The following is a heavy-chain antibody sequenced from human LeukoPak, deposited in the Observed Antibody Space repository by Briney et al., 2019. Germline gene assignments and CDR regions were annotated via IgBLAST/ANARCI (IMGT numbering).Heavy chain of an antibody. V-gene: IGHV4-34*01. J-gene: IGHJ1*01. CDR2: INHSGAT. D-gene: IGHD3-22*01. CDR1: GGSFSGYS. Sequence: SEILSLTCAVSGGSFSGYSWNWIRQPPGKGLEWIGEINHSGATDYNPSLKSRVTVSGDTSKNQFSLKLYSVTAADTAVYYCARGPDSSGYLEAEYFQHWGQGTLVTVSS. CDR3: ARGPDSSGYLEAEYFQH.